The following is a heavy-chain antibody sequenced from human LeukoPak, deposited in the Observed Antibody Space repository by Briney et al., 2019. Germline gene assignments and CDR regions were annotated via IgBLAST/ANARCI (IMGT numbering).Heavy chain of an antibody. D-gene: IGHD6-13*01. J-gene: IGHJ4*02. Sequence: SETLSLTCPVYGGTFSGYYWSWIRQPPGKGLEWIGEINHIGSTNYNPSLKTRVTISVDTSKIQFSLKLSSVTAADTAVYYCARGRSPVAAAGYYFDYWGQGTLVTVSS. CDR3: ARGRSPVAAAGYYFDY. CDR1: GGTFSGYY. CDR2: INHIGST. V-gene: IGHV4-34*01.